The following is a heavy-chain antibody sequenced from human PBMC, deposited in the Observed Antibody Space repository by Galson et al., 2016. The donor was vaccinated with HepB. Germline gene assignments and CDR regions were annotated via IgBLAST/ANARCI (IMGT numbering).Heavy chain of an antibody. Sequence: SETLSLTCTVSGGSIRNYYWSWIRQPPGKGLEFIGYINYSGNTNYNPSLKSRVTISVDTSKNQFFLKVRSVTAADTAVYSCARGRGSLSAHNWFDPWGQGTLVTVA. D-gene: IGHD3-16*01. CDR3: ARGRGSLSAHNWFDP. CDR2: INYSGNT. J-gene: IGHJ5*02. CDR1: GGSIRNYY. V-gene: IGHV4-59*01.